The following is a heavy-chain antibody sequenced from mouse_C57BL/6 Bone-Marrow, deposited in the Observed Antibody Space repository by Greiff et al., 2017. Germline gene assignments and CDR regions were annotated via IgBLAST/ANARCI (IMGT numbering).Heavy chain of an antibody. V-gene: IGHV14-2*01. CDR3: AIPAKRYYAMDY. CDR1: GFNIKDYY. J-gene: IGHJ4*01. CDR2: IDPEDGET. Sequence: EVKLMESGAELVKPGASVKLSCTASGFNIKDYYMHWVKQRTEQGLEGIGRIDPEDGETKYAPKFQGKATITADTSSNTAYLQLSSLTSEDTAVYYCAIPAKRYYAMDYWGQGTSVTVSS.